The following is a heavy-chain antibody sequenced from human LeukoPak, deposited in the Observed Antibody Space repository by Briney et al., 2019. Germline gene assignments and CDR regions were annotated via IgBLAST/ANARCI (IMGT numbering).Heavy chain of an antibody. Sequence: TGGSLRLSCAVSGXTFSSYWVHWVRQVPGKGLVWVSRINGDGRYTNYADSVKGRFTISRDNAKNTLYLQMNSLRADDTAVYYCARVVTWFDPWGQGTLVTVSS. CDR2: INGDGRYT. J-gene: IGHJ5*02. V-gene: IGHV3-74*01. CDR3: ARVVTWFDP. CDR1: GXTFSSYW. D-gene: IGHD4-11*01.